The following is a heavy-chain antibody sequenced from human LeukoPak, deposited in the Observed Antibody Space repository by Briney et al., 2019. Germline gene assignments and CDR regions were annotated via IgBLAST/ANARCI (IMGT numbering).Heavy chain of an antibody. J-gene: IGHJ4*02. Sequence: GGSLRLSCAASGYSFSSHGMHWVRQAPGQGLEWVAAIWYDGSQKYYADSVKGRFTISRDNLENTGDLQMNSLRAEDTAVYYCARLYGSKSGYFDYWGPGTLVTVSS. CDR2: IWYDGSQK. D-gene: IGHD4-23*01. CDR3: ARLYGSKSGYFDY. V-gene: IGHV3-33*01. CDR1: GYSFSSHG.